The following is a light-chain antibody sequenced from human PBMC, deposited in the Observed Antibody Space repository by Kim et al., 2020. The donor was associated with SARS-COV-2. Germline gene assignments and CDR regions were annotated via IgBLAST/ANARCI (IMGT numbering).Light chain of an antibody. CDR1: QDITTS. CDR2: DAS. J-gene: IGKJ4*01. Sequence: ASVGDRVTITCQASQDITTSLNWFQQKPGTAPELLISDASNLQTGVPSRFSGSGSGTDFTFTISSLQPEDIATYFCQQYENLPLTFGGGTKVDIK. CDR3: QQYENLPLT. V-gene: IGKV1-33*01.